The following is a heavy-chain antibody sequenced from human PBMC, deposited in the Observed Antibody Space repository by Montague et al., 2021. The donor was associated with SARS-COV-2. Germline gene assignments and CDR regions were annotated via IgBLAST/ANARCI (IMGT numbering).Heavy chain of an antibody. CDR1: GGSISSGSYY. V-gene: IGHV4-61*10. D-gene: IGHD2-2*01. CDR2: INHSGST. Sequence: SETLSLTCTVSGGSISSGSYYWSWIRQPAGKGLDWIGEINHSGSTKYNPSLQSRVTISVDTSKNQFSLKLSSVTAADTAVYDCARGLQPVVPGVLGVGPCDYYYYMDVWGKGTTVTVSS. J-gene: IGHJ6*03. CDR3: ARGLQPVVPGVLGVGPCDYYYYMDV.